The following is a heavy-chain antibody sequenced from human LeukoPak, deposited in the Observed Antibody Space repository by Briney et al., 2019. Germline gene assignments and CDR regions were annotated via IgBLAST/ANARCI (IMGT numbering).Heavy chain of an antibody. CDR1: GGTFSSYA. CDR3: ASFGVGLPDY. D-gene: IGHD3-3*01. Sequence: SVKVSCKASGGTFSSYAISWVRQAPGQGLEWMGGIMPIFGTANYAQKFQGRVTITADESTSTAYMELSSLRSEDTAVYYCASFGVGLPDYWGQGTLVTVSS. CDR2: IMPIFGTA. V-gene: IGHV1-69*13. J-gene: IGHJ4*02.